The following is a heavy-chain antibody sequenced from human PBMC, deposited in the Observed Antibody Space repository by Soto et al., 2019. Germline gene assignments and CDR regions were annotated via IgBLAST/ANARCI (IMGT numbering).Heavy chain of an antibody. D-gene: IGHD6-19*01. J-gene: IGHJ4*02. CDR2: IYYSGST. CDR1: GGSISSYY. CDR3: ATAYSSGWYIFDY. V-gene: IGHV4-59*01. Sequence: SETLSLTCTVSGGSISSYYWSWIRQPPGKGLEWIGYIYYSGSTNYNPSLKSRVTISVDTSKNXXXXXXXXXXXXXXXVYYCATAYSSGWYIFDYWGQGTLXTVSX.